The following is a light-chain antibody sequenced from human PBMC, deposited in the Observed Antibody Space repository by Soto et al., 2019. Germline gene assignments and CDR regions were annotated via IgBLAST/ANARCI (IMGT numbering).Light chain of an antibody. J-gene: IGLJ1*01. V-gene: IGLV1-47*01. CDR3: EAWDDSLSGYV. CDR1: SSNIESNY. CDR2: RNS. Sequence: QSVLTQPPSASGTPGQKVTISCSGSSSNIESNYVYWYQHLPGTAPKLLIYRNSQRPSGVPDRFSGSKSGTSASLAISGLRSEDEADYYCEAWDDSLSGYVFGAGTKLTVL.